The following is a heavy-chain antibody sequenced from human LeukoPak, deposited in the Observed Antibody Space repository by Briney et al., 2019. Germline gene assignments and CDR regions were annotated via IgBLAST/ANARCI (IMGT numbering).Heavy chain of an antibody. J-gene: IGHJ5*02. CDR1: GGTFSSYA. CDR2: IIPIFGTA. Sequence: ASVKVSCKASGGTFSSYAISWVRQAPGQGLEWMGGIIPIFGTANYAQKFQGRVTITADKSTSTAYMELSSLRSDDTAVYYCARDNSVGDTAWWFDPWGQGTLVTVSS. CDR3: ARDNSVGDTAWWFDP. V-gene: IGHV1-69*06. D-gene: IGHD1-26*01.